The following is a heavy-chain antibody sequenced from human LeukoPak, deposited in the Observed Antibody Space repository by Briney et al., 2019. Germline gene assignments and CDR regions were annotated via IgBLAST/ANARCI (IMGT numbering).Heavy chain of an antibody. V-gene: IGHV3-9*01. J-gene: IGHJ3*02. Sequence: GGSLRLSCAASGFTFDDYAMNWVRQAPGKGLEWVSGISWNSGSIGYADSVKGRFTISRDNAKNSLYLQMNSLRAEDTALYYCAKDSEYSYGSGAFDIWGQGTMVTVSS. CDR1: GFTFDDYA. CDR3: AKDSEYSYGSGAFDI. CDR2: ISWNSGSI. D-gene: IGHD5-18*01.